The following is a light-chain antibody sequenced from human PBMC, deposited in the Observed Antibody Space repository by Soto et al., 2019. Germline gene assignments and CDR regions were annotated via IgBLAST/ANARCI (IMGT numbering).Light chain of an antibody. Sequence: DIVMTQSPVSSPVTLGQPASISCRSSQSLVHADGNTYLSWLQERPGQPPRLLTHNISNRVSGVPDRFTGSGAGTEFTLKISRVEVEDVGVYYCLQATQFPWTFGQGTKVDIK. CDR1: QSLVHADGNTY. V-gene: IGKV2-24*01. CDR3: LQATQFPWT. J-gene: IGKJ1*01. CDR2: NIS.